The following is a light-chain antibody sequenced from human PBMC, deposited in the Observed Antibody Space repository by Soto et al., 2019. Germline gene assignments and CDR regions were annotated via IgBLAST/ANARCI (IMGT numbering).Light chain of an antibody. CDR3: QQFNSYPRS. V-gene: IGKV1-13*02. CDR2: DAS. CDR1: QGISSA. J-gene: IGKJ4*01. Sequence: AIQLTQSPSSLFVSVGDRVTITCRASQGISSALAWYQQKPGKATKLLIYDASSLESGVPSRFSGSGSGTDFTLTISSLQPEDFATYYCQQFNSYPRSFGGGTKV.